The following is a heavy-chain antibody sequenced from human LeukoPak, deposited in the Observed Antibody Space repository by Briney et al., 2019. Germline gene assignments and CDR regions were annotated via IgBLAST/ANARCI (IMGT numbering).Heavy chain of an antibody. CDR3: TRDSGTYNWFDP. Sequence: GSLKLSCAASGFTFSGSAIHWVRQSSGKGLEWVGQIDKKDKGYATATAYAASVTGRFTISRDDSINTAYLQMKSLRTEDTALYYCTRDSGTYNWFDPWGQGTLVTVSS. CDR1: GFTFSGSA. V-gene: IGHV3-73*01. D-gene: IGHD1-26*01. CDR2: IDKKDKGYATAT. J-gene: IGHJ5*02.